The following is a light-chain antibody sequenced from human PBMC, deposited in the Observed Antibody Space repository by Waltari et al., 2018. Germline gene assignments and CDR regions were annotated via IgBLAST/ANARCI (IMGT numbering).Light chain of an antibody. Sequence: EIVLTQSPATLSLSPGVGATLSCRASQSVGSYLAWYQQKPGQAPRLLIYDASNRATGIPVRFSGSGSGTDFTLTISSLEPEDFAVYYCQQRSNWPPFTFGPGTKVDMK. CDR2: DAS. V-gene: IGKV3-11*01. J-gene: IGKJ3*01. CDR1: QSVGSY. CDR3: QQRSNWPPFT.